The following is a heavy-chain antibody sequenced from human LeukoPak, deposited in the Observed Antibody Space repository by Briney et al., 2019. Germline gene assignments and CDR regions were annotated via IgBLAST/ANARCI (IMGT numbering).Heavy chain of an antibody. J-gene: IGHJ4*02. D-gene: IGHD2-15*01. V-gene: IGHV3-21*01. CDR2: ISSSSSYI. Sequence: GGSLRLSCAASGFTFSSYSMNWVRQAPGKGLEWVSSISSSSSYIYYADSVKGRFTISRDNSKNTLDLQMNSLRAEDTAVYYCAKVIPIRYSKGPYYFDYWGQGTLVTVSS. CDR3: AKVIPIRYSKGPYYFDY. CDR1: GFTFSSYS.